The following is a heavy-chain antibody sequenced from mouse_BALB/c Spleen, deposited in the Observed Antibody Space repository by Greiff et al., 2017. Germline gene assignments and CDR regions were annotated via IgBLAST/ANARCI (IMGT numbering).Heavy chain of an antibody. CDR2: ISYSGST. D-gene: IGHD1-3*01. CDR3: ARRGSGYDYAMDY. J-gene: IGHJ4*01. CDR1: GYSITSDYA. V-gene: IGHV3-2*02. Sequence: EVQLVESGPGLVKPSQSLSLTCTVTGYSITSDYAWNWIRQFPGNKLEWMGYISYSGSTSYNPSLKSRISITRDTSKNQFFLQLNSVTTEDTATYYCARRGSGYDYAMDYWGQGTSVTVSS.